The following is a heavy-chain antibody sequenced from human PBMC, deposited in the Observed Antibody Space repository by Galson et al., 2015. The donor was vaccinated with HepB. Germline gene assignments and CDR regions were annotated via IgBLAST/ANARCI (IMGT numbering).Heavy chain of an antibody. CDR2: IIPILGIA. V-gene: IGHV1-69*04. J-gene: IGHJ5*02. D-gene: IGHD3-10*01. CDR3: ARDHVLLWFGELLDGWFDP. CDR1: GGTFSSYA. Sequence: SVKVSCKASGGTFSSYAISWVRQAPGQGLEWMGRIIPILGIANYAQKFQGRVTITADKSTSTAYMELSSLRSEDTAVYYCARDHVLLWFGELLDGWFDPWGQGTLVTVSS.